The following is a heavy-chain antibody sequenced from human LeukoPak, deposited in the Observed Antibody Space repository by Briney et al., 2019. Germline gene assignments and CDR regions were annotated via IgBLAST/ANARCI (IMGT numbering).Heavy chain of an antibody. J-gene: IGHJ4*02. CDR2: ISSSSSYI. CDR3: ARDRDYYYGSGSYPFDY. CDR1: GFTFSSYS. V-gene: IGHV3-21*01. Sequence: PGGSLRLSCAASGFTFSSYSMNWVRQAPGKGLEWVSSISSSSSYIYYADSVKGRFTISRDNAKNSLYLQMNSLRAEDTAVHYCARDRDYYYGSGSYPFDYWGQGTLVTVSS. D-gene: IGHD3-10*01.